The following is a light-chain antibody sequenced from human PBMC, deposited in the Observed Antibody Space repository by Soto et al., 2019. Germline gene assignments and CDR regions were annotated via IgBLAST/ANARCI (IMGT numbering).Light chain of an antibody. V-gene: IGKV1-39*01. CDR3: QQSYSSTWT. Sequence: DIQMTQSPSSLSASIGDRVTITCRAGQSIDNYLNWYQQKPGKAPNLLIYATSSLQSGVSSRFSGSGSGTEFTLTISSLQREDFAIYYCQQSYSSTWTFGQGTKVEIK. CDR2: ATS. J-gene: IGKJ1*01. CDR1: QSIDNY.